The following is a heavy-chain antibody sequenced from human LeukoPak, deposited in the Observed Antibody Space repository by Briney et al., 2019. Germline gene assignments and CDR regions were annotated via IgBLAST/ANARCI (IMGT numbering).Heavy chain of an antibody. D-gene: IGHD3-16*01. CDR1: RGSISSGNYY. CDR2: FHTRGST. Sequence: PSETLSLTCTVSRGSISSGNYYWSWIRQPAGKGLEWIGRFHTRGSTNYNPSLKSRVIISVDTSKNQFSLKLNSVTAADTAVYYCARETSQKGAHYMDVWGKGTTVTISS. V-gene: IGHV4-61*02. J-gene: IGHJ6*03. CDR3: ARETSQKGAHYMDV.